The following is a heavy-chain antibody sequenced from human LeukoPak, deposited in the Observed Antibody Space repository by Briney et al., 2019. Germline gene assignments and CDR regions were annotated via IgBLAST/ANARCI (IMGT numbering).Heavy chain of an antibody. CDR1: GGTFSSYA. J-gene: IGHJ4*02. CDR2: IIPIFGTA. Sequence: SVKVSCKASGGTFSSYAISWVRQAPGQRLEWMGGIIPIFGTANYAQKFQGRVTITADKSTSTAYMELSSLRSEDTAVYYCARDQGYYYDSSGYLHWGQGTLVTVSS. CDR3: ARDQGYYYDSSGYLH. D-gene: IGHD3-22*01. V-gene: IGHV1-69*06.